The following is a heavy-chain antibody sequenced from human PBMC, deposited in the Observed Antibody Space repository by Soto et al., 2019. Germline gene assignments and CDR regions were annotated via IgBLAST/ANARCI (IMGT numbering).Heavy chain of an antibody. J-gene: IGHJ6*02. CDR1: GDTFTSYY. V-gene: IGHV1-46*01. CDR3: ARELSYDFWSGYLYGMDV. CDR2: VNPIGGST. Sequence: ASVKVCCKASGDTFTSYYMHWPRQEPEQGLELMGIVNPIGGSTSYAQKFQGRVTMTRDTSTSTVYMELSSLRSEDTAVYYCARELSYDFWSGYLYGMDVWGQGTTVTVSS. D-gene: IGHD3-3*01.